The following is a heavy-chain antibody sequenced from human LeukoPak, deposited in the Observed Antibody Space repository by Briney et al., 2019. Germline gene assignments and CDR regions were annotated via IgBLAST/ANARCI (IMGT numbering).Heavy chain of an antibody. Sequence: GASVKVSCKASGYTFTRYYIHWVRQAPGQGLEWMGIINPSGGSTSYAQKFQGRVTMTRDMTTSTVYMELSSLRSEDPAVYYCARRRTTRTTAEFDYWGQGTLVTVSS. J-gene: IGHJ4*02. CDR2: INPSGGST. D-gene: IGHD1-7*01. CDR1: GYTFTRYY. V-gene: IGHV1-46*01. CDR3: ARRRTTRTTAEFDY.